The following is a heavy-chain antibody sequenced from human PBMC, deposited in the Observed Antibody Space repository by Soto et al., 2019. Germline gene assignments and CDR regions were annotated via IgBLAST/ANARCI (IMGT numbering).Heavy chain of an antibody. CDR2: ISAYNGNT. V-gene: IGHV1-18*01. D-gene: IGHD3-10*01. CDR1: GYTFTSYG. J-gene: IGHJ4*02. CDR3: ARDFPGGDYGSGSYYKIGY. Sequence: QVQLVQSGAEVKKPGASVKVSCKASGYTFTSYGISWVRQAPGQGLEWMGWISAYNGNTNYAQKLQGRVTMTTDSSTRTAYMGLRSLRSDATAVYYCARDFPGGDYGSGSYYKIGYWGQGTLVTVSS.